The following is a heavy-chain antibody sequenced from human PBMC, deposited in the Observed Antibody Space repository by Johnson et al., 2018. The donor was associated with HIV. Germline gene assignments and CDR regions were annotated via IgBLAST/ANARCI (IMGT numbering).Heavy chain of an antibody. CDR3: ARRDSGSLSFDI. J-gene: IGHJ3*02. Sequence: VQLVESGGGVLRPGGSLRLSCEGFGFIFGDYGLSWVRQRPGKGLQWVSGINWNGGRTGYADSVKGRCTISRDNGKNSLYMQMNNLRADDTALYYCARRDSGSLSFDIWGQGTMVIVSS. V-gene: IGHV3-20*04. CDR1: GFIFGDYG. D-gene: IGHD1-26*01. CDR2: INWNGGRT.